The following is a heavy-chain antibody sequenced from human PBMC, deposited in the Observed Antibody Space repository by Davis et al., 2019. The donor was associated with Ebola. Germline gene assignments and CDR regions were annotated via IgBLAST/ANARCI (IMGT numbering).Heavy chain of an antibody. CDR2: VNPKSGDT. Sequence: ASVKVSCKASGYTFTAYYIHWVRQAPGQGLEWMGWVNPKSGDTTYARKFQGRVTMTRDTSVSTAYMQLNRLRSDDTALYSCARVYIGRDVEMPLQHPARWERGHRLPGPGLRYF. J-gene: IGHJ1*01. CDR3: ARVYIGRDVEMPLQHPARWERGHRLPGPGLRYF. D-gene: IGHD5-24*01. CDR1: GYTFTAYY. V-gene: IGHV1-2*02.